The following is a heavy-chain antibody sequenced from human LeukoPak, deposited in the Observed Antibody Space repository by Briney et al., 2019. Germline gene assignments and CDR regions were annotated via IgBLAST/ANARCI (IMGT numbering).Heavy chain of an antibody. V-gene: IGHV1-18*01. CDR2: ISAYNGNT. D-gene: IGHD3-22*01. CDR1: GYTFTSYG. Sequence: GASVKVSCKASGYTFTSYGISWVRQAPGQGLEWMGWISAYNGNTNYAQKLQGRVTMTTDTSPSTAYMELRSLRFDDTAVYYCARGYYYDSMIDAFDIWGQGTMVTVSS. J-gene: IGHJ3*02. CDR3: ARGYYYDSMIDAFDI.